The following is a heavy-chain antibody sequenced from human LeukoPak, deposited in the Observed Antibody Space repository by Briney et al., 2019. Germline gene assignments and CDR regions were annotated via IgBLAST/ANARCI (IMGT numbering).Heavy chain of an antibody. Sequence: GGSLRLSCAASGFSLSDYSMNWVRQAPGKGLEWVSYISSSGSPIYYADSLKGRFTISRDNAKNSLYLQMNSLRAEDTAVYYCARVSPNTVTTLRYFDYWGQGTLVTVSS. CDR2: ISSSGSPI. CDR1: GFSLSDYS. J-gene: IGHJ4*02. V-gene: IGHV3-48*04. D-gene: IGHD4-17*01. CDR3: ARVSPNTVTTLRYFDY.